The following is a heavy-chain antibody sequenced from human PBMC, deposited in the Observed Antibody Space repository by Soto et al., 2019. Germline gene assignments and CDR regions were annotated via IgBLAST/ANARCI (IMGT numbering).Heavy chain of an antibody. Sequence: EASVKVSCKASGYTFTSYYMHWVRQAPGQGLEWMGIINPSGGSTSYAQKFQGRVTMTRDTSTSTVYMELSSLRSEDTAVYYCARDASSWYYYYYMAVWGKGTTVTVSS. J-gene: IGHJ6*03. CDR2: INPSGGST. V-gene: IGHV1-46*03. CDR3: ARDASSWYYYYYMAV. CDR1: GYTFTSYY. D-gene: IGHD6-13*01.